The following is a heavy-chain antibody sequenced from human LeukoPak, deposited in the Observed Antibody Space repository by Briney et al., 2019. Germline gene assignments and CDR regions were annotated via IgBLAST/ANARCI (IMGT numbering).Heavy chain of an antibody. J-gene: IGHJ4*02. CDR1: GFTFSSYA. V-gene: IGHV3-9*01. CDR2: ISWNSGSI. CDR3: AKEKYSSGYFDY. Sequence: GGSLRLSCAASGFTFSSYAMSWVRQAPGKGLEWVSGISWNSGSIGYADSVKGRFTISRDNAKNSLYLQMNSLRAEDTALYYCAKEKYSSGYFDYWGQGTLVTVSS. D-gene: IGHD6-19*01.